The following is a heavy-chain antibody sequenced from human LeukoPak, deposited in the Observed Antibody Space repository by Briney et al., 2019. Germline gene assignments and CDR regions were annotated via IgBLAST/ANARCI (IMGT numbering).Heavy chain of an antibody. CDR3: ARDFAAAGTDDAFDI. Sequence: GASVKVSCKTSGYTFTSYGISWVRQAPGQGLEWMGWISAYNGNTNYAQKLQGRVTMTTDTSTSTAYMELRSLRSDDTAVYYCARDFAAAGTDDAFDIWGQGTMVTVSS. J-gene: IGHJ3*02. D-gene: IGHD6-13*01. CDR1: GYTFTSYG. V-gene: IGHV1-18*01. CDR2: ISAYNGNT.